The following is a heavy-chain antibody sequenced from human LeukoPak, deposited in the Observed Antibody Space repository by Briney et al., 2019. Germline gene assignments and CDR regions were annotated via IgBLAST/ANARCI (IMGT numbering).Heavy chain of an antibody. J-gene: IGHJ4*01. V-gene: IGHV3-7*01. CDR3: AREGVVVVAATSFDS. CDR2: INQDGSEK. D-gene: IGHD2-15*01. CDR1: GFTFSSYW. Sequence: GGSLRLSCAASGFTFSSYWMIWVRQAPGKGLHWVANINQDGSEKYYVYSVKCRFTISRDNTKNSLYLQMNSLRAEDTAVYYCAREGVVVVAATSFDSSGHGTLVTASS.